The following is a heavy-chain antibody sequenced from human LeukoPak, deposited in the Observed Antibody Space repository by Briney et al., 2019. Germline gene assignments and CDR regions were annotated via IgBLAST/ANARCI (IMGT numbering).Heavy chain of an antibody. Sequence: SVKVSCKASGGTFSSYAISWVRQAPGQGLEWMGGIIPIFGTANYAQKFQGRVTITTDESTSTAYMELSSLRSEDTAAYYCARWERHSSSLWYYFDYWGQGTLVTVSS. V-gene: IGHV1-69*05. J-gene: IGHJ4*02. CDR3: ARWERHSSSLWYYFDY. D-gene: IGHD6-6*01. CDR1: GGTFSSYA. CDR2: IIPIFGTA.